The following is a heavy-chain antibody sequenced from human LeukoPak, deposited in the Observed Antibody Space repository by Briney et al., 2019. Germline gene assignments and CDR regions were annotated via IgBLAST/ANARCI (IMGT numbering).Heavy chain of an antibody. V-gene: IGHV4-4*07. J-gene: IGHJ5*02. Sequence: SETLSLTCTVSGGSISSYYWSWIRQPAGKGLEWIGRIYTSGSTNYNPSLKSRVTISVDTSKNQFSLKLSSVTAADTAVYYCARLGYYGSGSYSFDPWGQGTLVTVSS. CDR1: GGSISSYY. D-gene: IGHD3-10*01. CDR2: IYTSGST. CDR3: ARLGYYGSGSYSFDP.